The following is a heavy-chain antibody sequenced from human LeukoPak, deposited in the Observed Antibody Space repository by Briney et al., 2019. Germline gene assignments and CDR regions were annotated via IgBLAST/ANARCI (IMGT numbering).Heavy chain of an antibody. D-gene: IGHD6-19*01. CDR2: MYYRGST. V-gene: IGHV4-39*07. Sequence: SETLSLTCTVSGGSISSSSYYWGWIRQPPGKGLEWIGSMYYRGSTYHNPSLESRVTMSVDTSKNQFSLKVTSVTAADTAVYYCARDSRTLSSGWLDRFDPWGQGTLVTVSS. CDR3: ARDSRTLSSGWLDRFDP. J-gene: IGHJ5*02. CDR1: GGSISSSSYY.